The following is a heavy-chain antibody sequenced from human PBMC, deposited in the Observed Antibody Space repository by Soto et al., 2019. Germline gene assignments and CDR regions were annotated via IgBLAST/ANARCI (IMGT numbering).Heavy chain of an antibody. CDR3: AREQYSSSWYSADGVGY. D-gene: IGHD6-13*01. CDR2: INAGNGNT. V-gene: IGHV1-3*01. CDR1: GYTFTSYA. Sequence: ASVKVSCKASGYTFTSYAMHWVHQAPGQRLEWMGWINAGNGNTKYSQKFQGRVTITRDTSASTAYMELSSLRSEDTAVYYCAREQYSSSWYSADGVGYWGQGTLVTVSS. J-gene: IGHJ4*02.